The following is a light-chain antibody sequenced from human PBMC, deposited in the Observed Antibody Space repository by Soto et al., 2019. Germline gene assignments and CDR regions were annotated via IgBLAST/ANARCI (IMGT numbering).Light chain of an antibody. V-gene: IGKV3-11*01. J-gene: IGKJ3*01. CDR2: DAS. CDR1: QSVSSY. CDR3: QQRSNWPGT. Sequence: EIVLTQSPATLSLSPGERATLSCRASQSVSSYLAWYQQKPGQAPRLLIYDASNGATGIPARFSGSGSGTDFTLTISSLEPEDFAVYYCQQRSNWPGTFGPGTKVDIK.